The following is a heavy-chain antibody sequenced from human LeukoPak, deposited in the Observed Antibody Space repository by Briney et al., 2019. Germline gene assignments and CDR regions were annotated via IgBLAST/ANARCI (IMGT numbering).Heavy chain of an antibody. CDR1: GGSISSSSYY. V-gene: IGHV4-39*01. J-gene: IGHJ4*02. CDR3: ARHSYFDY. Sequence: SETLSLTCTVSGGSISSSSYYWGWLRQPPGKGLEWIGSIYYSGSTYYNPSLKSRVTTSVDTSKNQFSLKLSSVTAADTAVYYCARHSYFDYWGQGTLVTVSS. CDR2: IYYSGST.